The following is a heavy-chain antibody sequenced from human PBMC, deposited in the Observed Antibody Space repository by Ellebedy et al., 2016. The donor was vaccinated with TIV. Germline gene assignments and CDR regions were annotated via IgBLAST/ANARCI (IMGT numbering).Heavy chain of an antibody. CDR1: GGSFNPSY. Sequence: MPSETLSLTCAVYGGSFNPSYWSWIRQPPGKGLEWIGEINHSGTTTYSPSLRSRATISLDTSKNQVSLEVTSVTAADTAIYYCVWGSYYDYWGQGTLVSVSS. D-gene: IGHD3-16*01. CDR2: INHSGTT. J-gene: IGHJ4*02. V-gene: IGHV4-34*01. CDR3: VWGSYYDY.